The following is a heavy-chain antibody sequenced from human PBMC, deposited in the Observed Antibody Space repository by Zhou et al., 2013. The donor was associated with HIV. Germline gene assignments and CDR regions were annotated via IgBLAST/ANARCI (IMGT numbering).Heavy chain of an antibody. CDR2: IIPILGIA. J-gene: IGHJ4*02. Sequence: QVQLVQSGAEVKKPGSSVKVSCKASGGTFSSYAISWVRQAPGQGLEWMGRIIPILGIANYAQKFQGRVTITADKSTSTAYMELSSLRSEDTAVYYCARENWEVVQDGDGYPWWDYWGQGTLGHRLL. CDR3: ARENWEVVQDGDGYPWWDY. CDR1: GGTFSSYA. D-gene: IGHD2-8*02. V-gene: IGHV1-69*04.